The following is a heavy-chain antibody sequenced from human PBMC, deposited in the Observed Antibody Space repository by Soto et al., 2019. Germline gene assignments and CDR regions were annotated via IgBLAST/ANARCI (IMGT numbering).Heavy chain of an antibody. J-gene: IGHJ4*02. CDR1: GGSISTSNL. Sequence: QVQLQESGPGLVKPSGTLSLTCAASGGSISTSNLWPWVRQPPGKSMEWIGEIYHSGSTNYNPSLKSRVTIAVDKSKNQFSLKLNAVTAADTAVYYCARSPRSIAAGGIEYWGQGFLVTVSS. CDR2: IYHSGST. D-gene: IGHD6-13*01. V-gene: IGHV4-4*02. CDR3: ARSPRSIAAGGIEY.